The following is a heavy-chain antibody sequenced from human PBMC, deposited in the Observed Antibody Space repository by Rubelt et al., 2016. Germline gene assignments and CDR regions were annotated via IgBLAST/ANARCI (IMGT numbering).Heavy chain of an antibody. Sequence: QITLKESGPTLVKPTQTLTLTCTFSGFSLSTNGVAVGWIRQPPGKALECLALIYWDGDKRYSPSLKSRLTVTKDTSTHQVVLTMTNVDPVDTATYYCAHRRARCHTLNWPWWGDAFDIWGPGTMITVSS. CDR2: IYWDGDK. J-gene: IGHJ3*02. V-gene: IGHV2-5*02. D-gene: IGHD1-1*01. CDR1: GFSLSTNGVA. CDR3: AHRRARCHTLNWPWWGDAFDI.